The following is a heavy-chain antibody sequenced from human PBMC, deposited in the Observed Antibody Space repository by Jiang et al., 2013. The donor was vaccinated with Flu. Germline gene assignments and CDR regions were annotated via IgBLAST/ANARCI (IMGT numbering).Heavy chain of an antibody. CDR2: ISNIGST. CDR3: ARESSGSYHF. J-gene: IGHJ4*02. D-gene: IGHD1-26*01. Sequence: PGLLKPSETVSLACSVSGGSVSDGTYHWTWIRQPPGKGLEWIGYISNIGSTTYNPSLESRVTISVDPSMKQFSLKLTSVAAADTAVYYCARESSGSYHFWGQGTLVTVSS. V-gene: IGHV4-61*01. CDR1: GGSVSDGTYH.